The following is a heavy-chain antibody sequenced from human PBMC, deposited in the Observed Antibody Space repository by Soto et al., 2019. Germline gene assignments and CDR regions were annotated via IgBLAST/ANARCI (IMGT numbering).Heavy chain of an antibody. CDR3: AKEDATSISLDY. CDR1: GYIFTAYS. V-gene: IGHV1-2*02. J-gene: IGHJ4*02. CDR2: FNPNSGDT. Sequence: SVKVSCKASGYIFTAYSMHWVRQAPGQGLEWMGWFNPNSGDTIYAQKFQGRVTLTRDTSISTAYMELYSLTSDNTAVYYCAKEDATSISLDYCRQGTPVTVSS.